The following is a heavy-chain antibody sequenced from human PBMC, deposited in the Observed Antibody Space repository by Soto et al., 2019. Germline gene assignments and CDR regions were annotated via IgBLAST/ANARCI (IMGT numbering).Heavy chain of an antibody. CDR3: TGITWFRGMDV. D-gene: IGHD3-10*01. CDR2: TYYKSKWNN. J-gene: IGHJ6*02. CDR1: GDSVSRNSAA. V-gene: IGHV6-1*01. Sequence: SQTLSLTCAISGDSVSRNSAAWNWSRQSPSRGLEWLGRTYYKSKWNNDYALSVKSRITINPDTSKNQFSLNLYSVTPEDTAVYYCTGITWFRGMDVWGQGTPVTAP.